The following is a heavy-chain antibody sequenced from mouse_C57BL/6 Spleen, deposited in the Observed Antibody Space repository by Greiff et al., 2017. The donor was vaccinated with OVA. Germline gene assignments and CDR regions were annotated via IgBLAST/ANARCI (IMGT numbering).Heavy chain of an antibody. D-gene: IGHD2-3*01. V-gene: IGHV2-2*01. CDR1: GFSLTSYG. CDR3: ARNRDDGYYFFDY. CDR2: IWSGGST. J-gene: IGHJ2*01. Sequence: VKLMESGPGLVQPSQSLSITCTVSGFSLTSYGVHWVRQSPGKGLEWLGVIWSGGSTDYNAAFISRLSISKDNSKSQVFFKMNSLQADDTAIYYCARNRDDGYYFFDYWGQGTTLTVSS.